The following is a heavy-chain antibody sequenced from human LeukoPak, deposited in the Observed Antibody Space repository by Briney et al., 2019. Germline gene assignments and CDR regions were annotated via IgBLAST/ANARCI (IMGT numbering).Heavy chain of an antibody. Sequence: PGGSLRLSCAASGFTFSSYAMSWVRQAPGKGLEWVSAISGSGGSTYYVDSVKGRFTISRDNSKNTLYLQMNSLRAEDTAVYYCAKDLGIAARRYYYGMDVWGQGTTVTVSS. CDR1: GFTFSSYA. CDR3: AKDLGIAARRYYYGMDV. D-gene: IGHD6-6*01. J-gene: IGHJ6*02. CDR2: ISGSGGST. V-gene: IGHV3-23*01.